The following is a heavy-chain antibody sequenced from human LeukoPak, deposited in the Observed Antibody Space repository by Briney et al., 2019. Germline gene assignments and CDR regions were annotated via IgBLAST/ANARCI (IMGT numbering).Heavy chain of an antibody. J-gene: IGHJ3*02. V-gene: IGHV4-61*02. CDR1: GGSINFASYS. CDR3: ARGWSAGGAFDI. D-gene: IGHD6-19*01. CDR2: IYTSGST. Sequence: TLSLTCTVSGGSINFASYSWTWIRQPAGKGLEWIGRIYTSGSTNYNPSLKSRVTISIDTSKHQFSLELSSVTAADTAVYYCARGWSAGGAFDIWGQGTMVTVSS.